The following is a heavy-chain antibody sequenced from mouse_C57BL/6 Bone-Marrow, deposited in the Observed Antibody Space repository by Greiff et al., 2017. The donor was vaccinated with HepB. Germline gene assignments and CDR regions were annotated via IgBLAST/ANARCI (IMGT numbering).Heavy chain of an antibody. CDR1: GYTFTDYE. CDR3: TFNWDGY. V-gene: IGHV1-15*01. CDR2: IDPETGGT. J-gene: IGHJ2*01. Sequence: QVQLKESGAALVRPGASVTLSCKASGYTFTDYEMHWVKQTPVHGLEWIGAIDPETGGTAYNQKFKGKAILTADKASSTAYMELRSLTSEDSAVYYCTFNWDGYWGRGTTLTVSS. D-gene: IGHD4-1*01.